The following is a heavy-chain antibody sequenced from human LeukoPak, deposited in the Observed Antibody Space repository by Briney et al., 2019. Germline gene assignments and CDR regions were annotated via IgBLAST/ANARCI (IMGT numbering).Heavy chain of an antibody. Sequence: GGSLILSCAASGFTFSSYSMTWVRQAPGKGLEWVSYISSSSSTIYYADSVKGRFTISRDNAKNSLYLQMNSLRDEDTAVYYCATRTSPHDYYFDYWGQGTLVTVSS. J-gene: IGHJ4*02. CDR2: ISSSSSTI. V-gene: IGHV3-48*02. D-gene: IGHD2-2*01. CDR3: ATRTSPHDYYFDY. CDR1: GFTFSSYS.